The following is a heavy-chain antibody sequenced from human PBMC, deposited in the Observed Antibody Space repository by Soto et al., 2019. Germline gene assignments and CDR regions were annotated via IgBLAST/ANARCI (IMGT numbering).Heavy chain of an antibody. Sequence: HPGGSLRLSCTASGFTFGDYAMSWFRQAPGKGLEWVGFIRSKAYGGTTEYAASVKGRFTISRDDSKSIAYLQMNSLKTEDTAVYYCTRDGFETESNECWNYLWFVPCCQGPLVTVSS. V-gene: IGHV3-49*03. CDR2: IRSKAYGGTT. D-gene: IGHD1-7*01. J-gene: IGHJ5*02. CDR1: GFTFGDYA. CDR3: TRDGFETESNECWNYLWFVP.